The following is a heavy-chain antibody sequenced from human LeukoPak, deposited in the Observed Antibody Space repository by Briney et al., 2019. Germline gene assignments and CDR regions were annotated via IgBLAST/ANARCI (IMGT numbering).Heavy chain of an antibody. D-gene: IGHD3-10*01. J-gene: IGHJ4*02. Sequence: ASVKVSCKASGYTFTGYYMHWVRQAPGQGLEWMGWINPNSGGTNYAQKFQGRVTMTRDTSISTAYMELSRLRSDDTAVYYCARDPGYYYGSGSWLEYWGQGTLVTVSS. V-gene: IGHV1-2*02. CDR2: INPNSGGT. CDR3: ARDPGYYYGSGSWLEY. CDR1: GYTFTGYY.